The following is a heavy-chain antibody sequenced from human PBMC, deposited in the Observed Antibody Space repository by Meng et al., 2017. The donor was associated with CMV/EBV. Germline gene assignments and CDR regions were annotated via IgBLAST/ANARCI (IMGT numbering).Heavy chain of an antibody. CDR2: ISWDGGST. J-gene: IGHJ4*02. D-gene: IGHD5-12*01. CDR3: AKDQDIVATGGAFDY. Sequence: GGSLRLSCAASGFTFDDYTMHWVRQAQGKGLEWVSLISWDGGSTYYADSVKGRFTISRDNSKNSLYLQMNSLRTEDTALYYCAKDQDIVATGGAFDYWGQGTLVTVSS. V-gene: IGHV3-43*01. CDR1: GFTFDDYT.